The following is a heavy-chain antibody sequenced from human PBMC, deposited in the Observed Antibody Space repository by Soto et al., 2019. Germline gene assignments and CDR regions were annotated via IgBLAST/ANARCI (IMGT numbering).Heavy chain of an antibody. CDR1: GYTFTSHG. J-gene: IGHJ4*02. V-gene: IGHV1-18*01. D-gene: IGHD5-18*01. Sequence: ASVKVSCKATGYTFTSHGISWMRQAPGQGLEWMAWISAYNGNTNYAQKLQDRVTMTTDTSTSTAYMELRSLRSDDTAVYYCARGGYSYSYPLDYWGQGTLVTVSS. CDR3: ARGGYSYSYPLDY. CDR2: ISAYNGNT.